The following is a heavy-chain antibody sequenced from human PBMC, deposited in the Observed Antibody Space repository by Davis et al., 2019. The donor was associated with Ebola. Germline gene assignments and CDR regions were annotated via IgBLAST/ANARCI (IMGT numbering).Heavy chain of an antibody. J-gene: IGHJ4*02. CDR3: ARGRHMIVVVTLDY. D-gene: IGHD3-22*01. V-gene: IGHV1-18*04. CDR1: GYTFTSYG. Sequence: ASVKVSCKASGYTFTSYGIIWVRQAPGQGLEWMGWISDYNRKTNYAQKFQGRVTMTTDTSTSTAYMELRSLRSDDTAVYYCARGRHMIVVVTLDYWGQGTLVTVSS. CDR2: ISDYNRKT.